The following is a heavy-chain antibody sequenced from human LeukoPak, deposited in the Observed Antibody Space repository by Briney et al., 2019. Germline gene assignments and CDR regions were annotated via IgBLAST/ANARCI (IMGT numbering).Heavy chain of an antibody. D-gene: IGHD3-10*01. CDR1: GYTFTDYY. CDR2: INPNSGVT. V-gene: IGHV1-2*02. Sequence: ASVKVSCKASGYTFTDYYMHWVRQAPGQGLEWMGWINPNSGVTNYAQKFQGRVTMTRDTSISTAYMELSRLRSDDTAVYYCARGRRGSAAPFDYWGQGTLVTVSS. J-gene: IGHJ4*02. CDR3: ARGRRGSAAPFDY.